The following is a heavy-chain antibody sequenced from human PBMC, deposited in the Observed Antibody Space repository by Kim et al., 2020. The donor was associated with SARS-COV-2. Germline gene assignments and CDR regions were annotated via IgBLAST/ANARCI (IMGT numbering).Heavy chain of an antibody. CDR3: ARGMGRGVGAFDV. CDR2: IYHSGGT. J-gene: IGHJ3*01. V-gene: IGHV4-4*02. D-gene: IGHD3-10*01. Sequence: SETLSLTCAVSGGSISSSNWWSWVRQPPGKGLEWIGEIYHSGGTNYNPSLTSRVTISVDKSTNQFSLKLSSVTAADTAVYYRARGMGRGVGAFDVWGQGTPVTVSS. CDR1: GGSISSSNW.